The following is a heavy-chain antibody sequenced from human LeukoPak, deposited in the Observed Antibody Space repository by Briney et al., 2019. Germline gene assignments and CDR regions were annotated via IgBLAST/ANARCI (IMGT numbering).Heavy chain of an antibody. CDR1: GYTFTGYY. D-gene: IGHD3-22*01. V-gene: IGHV1-2*02. J-gene: IGHJ4*02. CDR2: INPNSGGT. Sequence: GASVKVSRKASGYTFTGYYMHWVRQAPGQGLEWMGWINPNSGGTNYAQKFQGRVTMTRDTSISTAYMELSRLRSDDTAVYYCARDSYSGDSSGYYYYFDYWGQGTLVTVSS. CDR3: ARDSYSGDSSGYYYYFDY.